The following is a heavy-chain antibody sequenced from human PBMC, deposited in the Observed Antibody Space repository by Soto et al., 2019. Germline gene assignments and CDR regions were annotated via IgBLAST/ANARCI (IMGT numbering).Heavy chain of an antibody. CDR2: IYYSGST. CDR1: GGSISSSSYY. D-gene: IGHD3-3*01. J-gene: IGHJ5*02. V-gene: IGHV4-39*01. Sequence: PSETLSLTCTVSGGSISSSSYYWGWIRQPPGKGLEWIGSIYYSGSTYYNQSLKSRVTISVDTSKNKFSLKLSSVTAADTAVYYCARVLRSLEWLSGTFDPWGQGTLVTVSS. CDR3: ARVLRSLEWLSGTFDP.